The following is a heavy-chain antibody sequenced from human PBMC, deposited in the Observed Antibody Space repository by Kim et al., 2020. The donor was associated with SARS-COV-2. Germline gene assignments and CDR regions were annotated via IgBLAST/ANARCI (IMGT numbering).Heavy chain of an antibody. J-gene: IGHJ1*01. CDR3: AKDLDQNYGDFSAEYFQH. D-gene: IGHD4-17*01. CDR2: ISGSGGIT. CDR1: GFTFSSYA. Sequence: GGSLRLSCAASGFTFSSYAMSWVRQAPGKGLEWVSAISGSGGITYYADSVKGRFTISRDNSKNTLYLQMNSLRAEDTAVYYCAKDLDQNYGDFSAEYFQHWGQGTLVTVSS. V-gene: IGHV3-23*01.